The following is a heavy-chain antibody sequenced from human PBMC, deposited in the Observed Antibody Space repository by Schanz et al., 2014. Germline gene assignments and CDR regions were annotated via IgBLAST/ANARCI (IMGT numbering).Heavy chain of an antibody. Sequence: EVQLMESGGGLVQPGGSLRLSCAASGFTFSSYAMSWVRQAPGKGLEWVSAISGSGGSTYYADSVKGRFTISRDNAENTLYLQMNSLRAEDTAVYYCAKGRFGELSAFDSWGQGTMVTVSS. CDR2: ISGSGGST. CDR3: AKGRFGELSAFDS. CDR1: GFTFSSYA. J-gene: IGHJ3*02. D-gene: IGHD3-10*01. V-gene: IGHV3-23*01.